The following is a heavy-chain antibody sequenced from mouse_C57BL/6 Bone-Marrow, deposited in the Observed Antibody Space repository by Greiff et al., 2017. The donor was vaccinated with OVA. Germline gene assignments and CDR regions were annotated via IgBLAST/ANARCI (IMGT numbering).Heavy chain of an antibody. CDR2: IDPSDSYT. CDR3: ARRQLRPSMDY. D-gene: IGHD3-2*02. J-gene: IGHJ4*01. CDR1: GYTFTSYW. V-gene: IGHV1-59*01. Sequence: QVQLQQPGAELVRPGTSVKLSCKASGYTFTSYWMHWVKQRPGQGLEWIGVIDPSDSYTNYNQKFKGKATLTVDTSSSTAYMQLSSLTSEDSAVYYCARRQLRPSMDYWGQGTSVTVSS.